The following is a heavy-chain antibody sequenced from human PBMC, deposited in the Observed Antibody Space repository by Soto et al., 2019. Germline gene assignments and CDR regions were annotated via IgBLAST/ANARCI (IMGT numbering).Heavy chain of an antibody. V-gene: IGHV1-69*13. D-gene: IGHD3-22*01. Sequence: GALVKVSCKASGGTFSSYAISWVRQAPGQGLEWMGGIIPIFGTANYAQKFQGRVTITADESTSTAYMELSSLRSEDTAVYYCARGVRYYYDSSGYYSGDLYYFDYWGQGTLVTVSS. J-gene: IGHJ4*02. CDR1: GGTFSSYA. CDR2: IIPIFGTA. CDR3: ARGVRYYYDSSGYYSGDLYYFDY.